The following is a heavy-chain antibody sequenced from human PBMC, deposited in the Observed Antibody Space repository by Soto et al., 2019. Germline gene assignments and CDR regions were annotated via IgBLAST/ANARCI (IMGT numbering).Heavy chain of an antibody. CDR3: VHRRVDPDMLGH. V-gene: IGHV2-5*02. CDR2: VYWDDDE. J-gene: IGHJ4*02. CDR1: GFSLTTNKVT. Sequence: QITLKESGPPLVKPTQTLTLTCTFSGFSLTTNKVTVGWFRQPPGKALAWLAFVYWDDDERYSPSLKSRLTISKDITKNQVVLTMTNMDPVDTATYYCVHRRVDPDMLGHWGQGILVSVSS. D-gene: IGHD2-2*01.